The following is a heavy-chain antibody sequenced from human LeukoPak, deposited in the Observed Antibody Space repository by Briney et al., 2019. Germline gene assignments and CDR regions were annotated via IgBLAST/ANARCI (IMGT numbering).Heavy chain of an antibody. J-gene: IGHJ3*02. CDR2: IYYSGST. Sequence: SETLSLTCTVSGGSISTYYWIWIRQSPGKGLEGIGSIYYSGSTNYNPSLKSRVTISVGTSKNQFSLELRSVTAEDTAVYYCAVNLTRHTFDIWGQGTMVTVSS. D-gene: IGHD1-1*01. CDR3: AVNLTRHTFDI. V-gene: IGHV4-59*08. CDR1: GGSISTYY.